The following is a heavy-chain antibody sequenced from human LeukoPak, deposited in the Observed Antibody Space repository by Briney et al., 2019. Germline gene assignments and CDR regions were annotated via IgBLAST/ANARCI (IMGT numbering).Heavy chain of an antibody. V-gene: IGHV4-39*01. Sequence: SETLSLTCSVSGGSFSGSPYYWGWIPQPPGKGLEWIGSMYYSGSTYKNPSLNSRVAMSVDTFKIQFSLDLDSMTAADTAVCYCARRDDGRGDFDFWGQGALVTVSS. CDR1: GGSFSGSPYY. D-gene: IGHD5-24*01. J-gene: IGHJ4*02. CDR2: MYYSGST. CDR3: ARRDDGRGDFDF.